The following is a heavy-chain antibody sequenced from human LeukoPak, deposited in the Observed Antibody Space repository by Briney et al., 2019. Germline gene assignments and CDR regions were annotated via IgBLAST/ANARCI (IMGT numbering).Heavy chain of an antibody. CDR2: ISGSADRT. V-gene: IGHV3-23*01. CDR1: GSTFSNYG. CDR3: AKFGSRLRSYYYYMDV. J-gene: IGHJ6*03. D-gene: IGHD3-10*01. Sequence: GGSLRLSCAVSGSTFSNYGMNWVRQAPGKGLEWVSAISGSADRTYYADSVKGRFTISRDNSKNTLYLQMNSLRAEDTAVYYCAKFGSRLRSYYYYMDVWGKGTTVTVSS.